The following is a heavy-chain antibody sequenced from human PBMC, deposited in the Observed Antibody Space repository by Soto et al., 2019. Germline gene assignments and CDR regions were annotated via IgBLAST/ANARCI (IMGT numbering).Heavy chain of an antibody. CDR1: GFTFSSYW. Sequence: EVQLVESGGGLVQPGWSLRLSCAASGFTFSSYWMHWVRQAPGKGLVWVSRINSDGSRTNYADSVKGQFTFSRDNAKNTLYLQMNSLRAEESAVYFCARGAAGRWFFDLWGRGTLVTVSS. D-gene: IGHD6-13*01. J-gene: IGHJ2*01. CDR3: ARGAAGRWFFDL. CDR2: INSDGSRT. V-gene: IGHV3-74*01.